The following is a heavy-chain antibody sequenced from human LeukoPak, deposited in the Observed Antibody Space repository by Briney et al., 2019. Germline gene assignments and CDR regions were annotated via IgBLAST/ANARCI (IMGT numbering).Heavy chain of an antibody. CDR2: IRSNSRGI. CDR3: ARDGASIDDQYYGLDV. J-gene: IGHJ6*02. CDR1: GFTFNNYW. D-gene: IGHD1-1*01. V-gene: IGHV3-21*06. Sequence: PGGSLRISCAASGFTFNNYWMTWVRQAPGKGLESVSSIRSNSRGINYADSVKGRFTISRDNDKNTVFLEMNSLRAEDTAVYYCARDGASIDDQYYGLDVWGQGTTVTVSS.